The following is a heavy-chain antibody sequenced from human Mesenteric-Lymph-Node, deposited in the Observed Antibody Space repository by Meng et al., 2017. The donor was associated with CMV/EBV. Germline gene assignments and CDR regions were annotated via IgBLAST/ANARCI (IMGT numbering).Heavy chain of an antibody. CDR3: ARDRWLGELSNNEDAFDI. D-gene: IGHD3-10*01. V-gene: IGHV3-7*01. J-gene: IGHJ3*02. Sequence: GESLKISCAASGFLFSRYWMSWVRPAPGKGLEWVANIKQDGSEKYSVDSGRFSISRDNAKNSLYLQMNSLRVEDTALYFCARDRWLGELSNNEDAFDIWGQGIMVTVSS. CDR1: GFLFSRYW. CDR2: IKQDGSEK.